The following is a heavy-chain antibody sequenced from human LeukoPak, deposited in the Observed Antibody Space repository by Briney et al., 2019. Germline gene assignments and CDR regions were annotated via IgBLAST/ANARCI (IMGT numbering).Heavy chain of an antibody. D-gene: IGHD1-14*01. CDR1: GGSISSYY. CDR3: ARDGRINGMDV. V-gene: IGHV4-59*01. Sequence: KPSETLSLTCTVSGGSISSYYWSWIRQPPGKGLEWIGYIYYSGSTNYNPSLKSRVTISVDTSKNQFSLELSSVTAADAAVYYCARDGRINGMDVWGQGTTVTVSS. CDR2: IYYSGST. J-gene: IGHJ6*02.